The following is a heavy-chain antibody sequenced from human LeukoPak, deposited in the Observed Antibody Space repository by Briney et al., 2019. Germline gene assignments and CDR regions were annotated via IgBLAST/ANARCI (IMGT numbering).Heavy chain of an antibody. J-gene: IGHJ4*02. V-gene: IGHV1-24*01. D-gene: IGHD3-3*01. CDR1: GNTLRELP. CDR2: FDPENAEI. Sequence: ASVKVSCKLSGNTLRELPIQWVRQAGGKGLEWRAGFDPENAEIVYAQKFQGRVTMTEDTSTNTAYMELTSLTSDDTALYYCATRGYDFWSGFDFWGQGTQVTVSS. CDR3: ATRGYDFWSGFDF.